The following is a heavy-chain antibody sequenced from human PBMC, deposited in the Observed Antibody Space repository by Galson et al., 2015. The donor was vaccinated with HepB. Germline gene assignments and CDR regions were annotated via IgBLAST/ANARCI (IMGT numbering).Heavy chain of an antibody. CDR3: VRDLSVAGTSFDY. CDR1: GFTFSSYA. J-gene: IGHJ4*02. Sequence: SLRLSCAASGFTFSSYAMRWVRQAPGKGLEWVAVISYDGNNKYYADSVKGRFTISRDNAENSLYLQMNSLRAEDTAVYYCVRDLSVAGTSFDYWGQGTLVTVSS. D-gene: IGHD6-19*01. CDR2: ISYDGNNK. V-gene: IGHV3-30-3*01.